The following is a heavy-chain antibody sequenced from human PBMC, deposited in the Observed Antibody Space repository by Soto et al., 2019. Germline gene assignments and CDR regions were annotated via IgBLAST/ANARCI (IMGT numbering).Heavy chain of an antibody. J-gene: IGHJ4*02. CDR2: VNTGNGNT. CDR3: AREKRGSYDY. Sequence: QVQLVQSGAEVKEPGASVKVSCRASGYTFTTYGMHWVRQAPGQRLEWMGWVNTGNGNTAYSQKFQGRVTITRDTSASTAYMELSSLRSEDTAVYYCAREKRGSYDYWGQGTLVTVSS. D-gene: IGHD1-26*01. CDR1: GYTFTTYG. V-gene: IGHV1-3*04.